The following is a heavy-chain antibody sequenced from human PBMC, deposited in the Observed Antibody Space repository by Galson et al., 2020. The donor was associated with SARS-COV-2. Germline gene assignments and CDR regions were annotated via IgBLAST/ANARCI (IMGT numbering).Heavy chain of an antibody. D-gene: IGHD1-1*01. Sequence: ETSETLSLTCTVSGGSISSYYWSWIRQPAGKGLEWIGRIYSSGSTNYNPSLKSRVTISVDTSKNQFSLKLSSVTAADTAVYYCAATRTTELDYWGQGSLVTVSS. CDR2: IYSSGST. J-gene: IGHJ4*02. CDR1: GGSISSYY. CDR3: AATRTTELDY. V-gene: IGHV4-4*07.